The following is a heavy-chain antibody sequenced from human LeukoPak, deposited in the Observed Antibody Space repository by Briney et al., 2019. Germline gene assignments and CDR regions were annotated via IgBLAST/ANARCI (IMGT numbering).Heavy chain of an antibody. CDR2: MNPNSGNT. J-gene: IGHJ6*03. D-gene: IGHD2-2*01. CDR3: ARGGYCSSTSCYLIGYYCYYMDV. Sequence: ASVKVSCKASGYNFTGYGINWVRQATGQGLEWMGWMNPNSGNTGYAQKFQGRVTMTRNTSISTAYMELSSLRSEDTAVYYCARGGYCSSTSCYLIGYYCYYMDVWGKGTTVTISS. V-gene: IGHV1-8*02. CDR1: GYNFTGYG.